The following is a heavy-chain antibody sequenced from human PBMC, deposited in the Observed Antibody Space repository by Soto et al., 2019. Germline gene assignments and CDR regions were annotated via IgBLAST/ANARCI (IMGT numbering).Heavy chain of an antibody. Sequence: SVKVSGKASGGTFSSYAISWVRQAPGQGLEWMGGIIPIFGTANYAQKFQGRVTITADESTSTAYMELSSLRSEDTAVYYCARERYSYGYYYGMDVWGQGTTVTVSS. V-gene: IGHV1-69*13. CDR3: ARERYSYGYYYGMDV. J-gene: IGHJ6*02. CDR2: IIPIFGTA. D-gene: IGHD5-18*01. CDR1: GGTFSSYA.